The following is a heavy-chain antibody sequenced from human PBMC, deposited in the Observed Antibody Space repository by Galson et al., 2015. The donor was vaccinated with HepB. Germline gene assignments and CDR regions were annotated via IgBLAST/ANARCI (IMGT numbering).Heavy chain of an antibody. J-gene: IGHJ3*02. CDR3: ARGNSWDAFDT. CDR1: GYTFISYY. CDR2: INPSGGST. V-gene: IGHV1-46*01. Sequence: SVKVSCKASGYTFISYYMHWVRQAPGQGLEWMGVINPSGGSTIYAQHFQGRVTMTGDTSTSTVYMELGSLRSEDTAVFYCARGNSWDAFDTWGQGTMVTVSS. D-gene: IGHD6-13*01.